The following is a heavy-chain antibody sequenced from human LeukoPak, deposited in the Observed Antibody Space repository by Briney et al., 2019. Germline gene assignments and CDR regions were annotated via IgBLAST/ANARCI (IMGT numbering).Heavy chain of an antibody. CDR3: ARDLDTGNYFFAY. CDR1: GFTFSSYS. J-gene: IGHJ4*02. D-gene: IGHD3-9*01. Sequence: GGSLRLSCAASGFTFSSYSMNWVRQAPGKGLEWVSYISSSSSTIYYADSVEGRFTISRDNAKNSVFLQMNSVRAEDTAVYYCARDLDTGNYFFAYWGQGTPVIVSS. CDR2: ISSSSSTI. V-gene: IGHV3-48*04.